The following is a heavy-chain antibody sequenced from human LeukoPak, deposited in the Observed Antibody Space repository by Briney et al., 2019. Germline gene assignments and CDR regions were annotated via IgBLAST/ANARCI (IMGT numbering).Heavy chain of an antibody. CDR3: ARLHYDILTGGGGCDY. D-gene: IGHD3-9*01. CDR1: GGSISSYY. CDR2: IYYSGST. Sequence: PSETLSLTCTVSGGSISSYYWSWIRQPPGKGLEWIGYIYYSGSTNYNPSLKSRVTISVDTSKNQFSLKLSSVTAADTAVYYCARLHYDILTGGGGCDYRGQGTLVTVSS. J-gene: IGHJ4*02. V-gene: IGHV4-59*01.